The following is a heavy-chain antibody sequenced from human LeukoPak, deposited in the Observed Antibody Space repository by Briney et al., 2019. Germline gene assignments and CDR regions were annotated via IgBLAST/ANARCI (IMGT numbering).Heavy chain of an antibody. V-gene: IGHV3-30*18. CDR1: GFTFSSYA. CDR3: AKLPYCSSTSCYVGDY. Sequence: GGALRLSCAASGFTFSSYAMHWGRQAPGKGLEWVAVISYDGGNKYYADSVKGRFTVSRDSSKNTLYLQMNSLRAEDTAVYYCAKLPYCSSTSCYVGDYWGQGTLVTVSS. D-gene: IGHD2-2*01. J-gene: IGHJ4*02. CDR2: ISYDGGNK.